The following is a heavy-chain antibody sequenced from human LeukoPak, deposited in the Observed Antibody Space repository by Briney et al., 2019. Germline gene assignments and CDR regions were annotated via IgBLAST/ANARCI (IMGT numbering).Heavy chain of an antibody. Sequence: GGSLRLSCAASGFTFSSYAMRWVRQAPGKGLEWVSAISGSGGSTYYADSVKGRFTISRDNSKNTLYLQMNSLRAEDTAVYYCAKEVDLYGDPRGGYYLDYWGQGTLVTVSS. CDR2: ISGSGGST. V-gene: IGHV3-23*01. CDR3: AKEVDLYGDPRGGYYLDY. J-gene: IGHJ4*02. D-gene: IGHD4-17*01. CDR1: GFTFSSYA.